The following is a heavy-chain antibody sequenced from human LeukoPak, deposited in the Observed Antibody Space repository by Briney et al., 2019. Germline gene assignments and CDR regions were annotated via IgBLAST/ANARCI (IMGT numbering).Heavy chain of an antibody. Sequence: SETLSLTCTVSGGAISSYYWSWIRQAPGKGLEWIGDIYYSGVTNHIPSLKSRVTISGDTSKNQLSLKMSSVTDADTAVYYCARGLAVAGHDAFDIWGQGTMVTVSS. J-gene: IGHJ3*02. V-gene: IGHV4-59*08. D-gene: IGHD6-19*01. CDR1: GGAISSYY. CDR2: IYYSGVT. CDR3: ARGLAVAGHDAFDI.